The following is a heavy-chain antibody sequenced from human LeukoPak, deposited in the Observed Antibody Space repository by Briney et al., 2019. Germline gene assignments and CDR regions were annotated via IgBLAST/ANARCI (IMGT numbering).Heavy chain of an antibody. D-gene: IGHD2-2*01. CDR3: ARTQYDYYYYYYVDV. V-gene: IGHV4-4*09. Sequence: PSETLSLTCTVSGGSISSYYWSWIRQPPGKGLEWIGYIYTGGSTNYNPSLKSRVTISVDTSKNQFSLKLSSVTVADTAVYYCARTQYDYYYYYYVDVWGKGTTVTVSS. CDR1: GGSISSYY. J-gene: IGHJ6*03. CDR2: IYTGGST.